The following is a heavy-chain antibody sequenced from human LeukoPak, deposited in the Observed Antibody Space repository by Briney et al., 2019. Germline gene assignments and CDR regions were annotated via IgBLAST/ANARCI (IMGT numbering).Heavy chain of an antibody. CDR3: ARVANYYDSTGYWAPGAFDF. CDR1: GGSISSYY. D-gene: IGHD3-22*01. V-gene: IGHV4-59*01. J-gene: IGHJ3*01. CDR2: IYSSGSA. Sequence: KTSETLSLTCTVSGGSISSYYWSWIRRPPGKGLEWIGYIYSSGSANYNPSLKSRVTISIDTSKNQFSLKLSSVTAADSAVYYCARVANYYDSTGYWAPGAFDFWGQGTMVTVSS.